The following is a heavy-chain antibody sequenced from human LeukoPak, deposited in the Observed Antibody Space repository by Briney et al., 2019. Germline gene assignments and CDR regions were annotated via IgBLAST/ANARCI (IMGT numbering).Heavy chain of an antibody. Sequence: SETLSLTCTVSGGSISSYYWSWIRQPPGKGLEWIGYIYYSGSTYYNPSLKSRVTISVDTSKNQFSLKLSSVTAADTAVYYCARVTGVVPAAIPSRYFQHWGQGTLVTVSS. CDR1: GGSISSYY. CDR3: ARVTGVVPAAIPSRYFQH. CDR2: IYYSGST. J-gene: IGHJ1*01. D-gene: IGHD2-2*02. V-gene: IGHV4-59*08.